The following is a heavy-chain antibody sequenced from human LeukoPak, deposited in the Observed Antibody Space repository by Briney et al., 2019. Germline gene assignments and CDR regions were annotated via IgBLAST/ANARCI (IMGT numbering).Heavy chain of an antibody. J-gene: IGHJ4*02. V-gene: IGHV3-15*01. D-gene: IGHD3-10*01. CDR3: TTYVPPSGY. Sequence: GGSLSLSCAASGFTFSNAWMSWVRQAPRKGLEWVGRIKSKTDGGITDYAAPVKGRFTISRDDSKNTLYLQMNSMKTEDTAVYYCTTYVPPSGYWGQGTLVTVSS. CDR1: GFTFSNAW. CDR2: IKSKTDGGIT.